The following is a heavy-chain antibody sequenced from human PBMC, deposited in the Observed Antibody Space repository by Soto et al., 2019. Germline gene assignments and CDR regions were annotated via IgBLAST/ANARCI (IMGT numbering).Heavy chain of an antibody. V-gene: IGHV3-53*01. Sequence: EVQLVESGGGLIQPGGSLRLSCAASGFTVSSNYMSWVRQAPGKGLEWVSVIYSGGSTYYADSVKGRFTISRDNSKNTLYLQMNSLGAEDTAVYYCARDRPYSSGWYSDYWGQGTLVTVSS. D-gene: IGHD6-19*01. J-gene: IGHJ4*02. CDR3: ARDRPYSSGWYSDY. CDR1: GFTVSSNY. CDR2: IYSGGST.